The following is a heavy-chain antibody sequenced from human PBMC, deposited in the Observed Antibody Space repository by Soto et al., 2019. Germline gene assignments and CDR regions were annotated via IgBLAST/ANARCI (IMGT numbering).Heavy chain of an antibody. V-gene: IGHV4-39*07. CDR1: GGSISSSSYY. Sequence: SETLSLTCTVSGGSISSSSYYWGWIRQPPGKGLEWIGSIYYSGSSYYNPSLKSRVTISVDTSKNQFSLKLSSLTAADTAVYYAASAGANSTSCYGYYNYGMDVWGQGTTVTVSS. CDR2: IYYSGSS. J-gene: IGHJ6*02. D-gene: IGHD2-2*01. CDR3: ASAGANSTSCYGYYNYGMDV.